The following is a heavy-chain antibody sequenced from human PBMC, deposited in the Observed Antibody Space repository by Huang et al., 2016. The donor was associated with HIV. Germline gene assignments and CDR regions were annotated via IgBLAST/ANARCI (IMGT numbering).Heavy chain of an antibody. D-gene: IGHD2-8*02. CDR3: VGYCTGGTCFEAFDI. V-gene: IGHV4-39*01. Sequence: QLQLQESGPGLVKPSETLSLTCTVSGGPISNSSHYWGWSRQPPGKGLEWIGSIDYRGATNHNPSLKSRGTMSVDASKSQISLNLISVTAADTALYYCVGYCTGGTCFEAFDIWGQGTRVTVSS. J-gene: IGHJ3*02. CDR1: GGPISNSSHY. CDR2: IDYRGAT.